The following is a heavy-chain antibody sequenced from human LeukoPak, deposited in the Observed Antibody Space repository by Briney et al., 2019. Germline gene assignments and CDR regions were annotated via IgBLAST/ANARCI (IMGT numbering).Heavy chain of an antibody. J-gene: IGHJ4*02. CDR3: ARDYNEVKYYFDY. V-gene: IGHV4-30-2*01. CDR2: IYHSGST. CDR1: GGSISSSSYY. D-gene: IGHD3-10*01. Sequence: SETLSLTCTVSGGSISSSSYYGGWIRQPPGKGLGWIGYIYHSGSTYYNPSLKSRVTISVDRSKNQFSLKLSSVTAADTAVYYCARDYNEVKYYFDYWGQGTLVTVSS.